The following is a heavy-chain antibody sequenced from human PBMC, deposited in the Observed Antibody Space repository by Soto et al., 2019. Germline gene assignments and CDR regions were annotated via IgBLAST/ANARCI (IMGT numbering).Heavy chain of an antibody. CDR3: TVWGSGNDFGAA. V-gene: IGHV3-72*01. Sequence: EVQLVESGGGLVQPGGSLRLSCAASGFTFSDHYMDWVLQAPGKGLEWVGRSKNKADSYTTEYAASVKGRFTISRDGSKKSMFLQMNSLKTEGTAVYYCTVWGSGNDFGAAWGQGILVTVSS. J-gene: IGHJ4*02. D-gene: IGHD3-10*01. CDR2: SKNKADSYTT. CDR1: GFTFSDHY.